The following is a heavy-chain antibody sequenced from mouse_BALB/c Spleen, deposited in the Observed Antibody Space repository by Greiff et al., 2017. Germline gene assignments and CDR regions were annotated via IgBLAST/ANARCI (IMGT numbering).Heavy chain of an antibody. V-gene: IGHV5-6-4*01. Sequence: EVQLVESGGGLVKPGGSLKLSCAASGFTFSSYTMSWVRQTPEKRLEWVATISSGGSYTYYPDSVKGRFTISRDNAKNTLYLQMSSLKSEDTAMYYCTRDTYGSSWYFDVWGAGTTVTVSS. CDR2: ISSGGSYT. CDR1: GFTFSSYT. CDR3: TRDTYGSSWYFDV. J-gene: IGHJ1*01. D-gene: IGHD1-1*01.